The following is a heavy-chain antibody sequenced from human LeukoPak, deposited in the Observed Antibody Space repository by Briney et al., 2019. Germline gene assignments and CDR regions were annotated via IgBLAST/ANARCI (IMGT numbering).Heavy chain of an antibody. D-gene: IGHD6-13*01. Sequence: SETLSLTCAVYGGSFSGYYWSWIRQPPGKGLEWIGYIYYSGSTNYNPSLKSRVAISVDTSKNQFSLKLTSVTAADTAMYYCARLVGSSWYHEVLFGRDYWGQGTLVTVSS. CDR2: IYYSGST. J-gene: IGHJ4*02. CDR1: GGSFSGYY. V-gene: IGHV4-59*08. CDR3: ARLVGSSWYHEVLFGRDY.